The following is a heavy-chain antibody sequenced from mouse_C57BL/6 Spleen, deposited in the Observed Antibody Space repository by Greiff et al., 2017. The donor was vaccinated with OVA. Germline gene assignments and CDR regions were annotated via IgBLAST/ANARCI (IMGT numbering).Heavy chain of an antibody. CDR2: IDPETGGT. J-gene: IGHJ3*01. Sequence: QVQLQQSGAELVRPGASVTLSCKASGYTFTDYEMHWVKQTPVHGLEWIGAIDPETGGTAYNQKFKGKAILTADKSSSTAYMELRSLTSEDSAVYYCTPRPVYYDYERFAYWGQGTLVTVSA. V-gene: IGHV1-15*01. D-gene: IGHD2-4*01. CDR1: GYTFTDYE. CDR3: TPRPVYYDYERFAY.